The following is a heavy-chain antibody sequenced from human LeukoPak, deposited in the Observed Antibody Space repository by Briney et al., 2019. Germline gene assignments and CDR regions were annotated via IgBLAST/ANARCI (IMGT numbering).Heavy chain of an antibody. CDR2: IIPIFGTA. CDR1: GYTFTSYG. J-gene: IGHJ5*02. CDR3: ARDEWVCEGSTSCLPYNWFDP. V-gene: IGHV1-69*05. Sequence: SVKVSCKASGYTFTSYGISWVRQAPGQGLEWMGRIIPIFGTANYAQKFQGRVTITTDESTSTAYMELSSLRSEDTAVYYCARDEWVCEGSTSCLPYNWFDPWGQGTLVTVSS. D-gene: IGHD2-2*01.